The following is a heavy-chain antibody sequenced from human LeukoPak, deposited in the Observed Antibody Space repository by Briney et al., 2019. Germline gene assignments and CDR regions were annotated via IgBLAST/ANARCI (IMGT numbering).Heavy chain of an antibody. CDR1: GGSISIYY. J-gene: IGHJ6*03. CDR2: IYTSGST. D-gene: IGHD1-1*01. Sequence: SETLSLSCTASGGSISIYYWSWIRQPAGKGLEWIGRIYTSGSTNYNPSLKSRVTMSVDTSKNQFSLKLSSVTAADTAVYYCARGTPGYYYYYMDVWGKGTTVTISS. V-gene: IGHV4-4*07. CDR3: ARGTPGYYYYYMDV.